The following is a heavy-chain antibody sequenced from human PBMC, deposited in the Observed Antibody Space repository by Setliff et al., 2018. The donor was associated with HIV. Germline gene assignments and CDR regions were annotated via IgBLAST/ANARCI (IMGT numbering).Heavy chain of an antibody. V-gene: IGHV3-23*01. CDR2: ISGSAGTT. J-gene: IGHJ5*02. Sequence: PGGSLRLSCAASGFTFSNYAMSWVRQAPGKGLEWVSGISGSAGTTYYADSVKGRFTISRDNSRNTLYLQMNSLRDEDTAVYYCAGAGTILSVDHWGQGALVTVSS. CDR3: AGAGTILSVDH. CDR1: GFTFSNYA. D-gene: IGHD3-10*01.